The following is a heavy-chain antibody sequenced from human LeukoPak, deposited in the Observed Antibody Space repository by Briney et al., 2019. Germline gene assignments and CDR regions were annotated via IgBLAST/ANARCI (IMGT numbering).Heavy chain of an antibody. J-gene: IGHJ4*02. V-gene: IGHV3-66*04. Sequence: GGSLRLSCAASGFTVSSNYMSWVRQAPGKGLERVSDIYSGGSTYYADAVKGRFTISRDNSKNTLYLQMNSLRAEDTAVYYCARLGVEYSSSWTPYYFDYWGQGTLVTVSS. CDR2: IYSGGST. CDR3: ARLGVEYSSSWTPYYFDY. D-gene: IGHD6-13*01. CDR1: GFTVSSNY.